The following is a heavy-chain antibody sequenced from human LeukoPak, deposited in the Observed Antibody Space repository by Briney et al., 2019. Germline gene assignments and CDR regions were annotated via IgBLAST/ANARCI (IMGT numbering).Heavy chain of an antibody. V-gene: IGHV1-69*05. D-gene: IGHD1-7*01. Sequence: ASVKVSCKASGGTFSSYAISWVRQAPGQGLEWMGGIIPIFGTANYAQKFQGRVTITTDESTSTTYMELSSLRSEDTAVYYCARGGGITPTDYWGQGTLVTVSS. CDR2: IIPIFGTA. CDR3: ARGGGITPTDY. J-gene: IGHJ4*02. CDR1: GGTFSSYA.